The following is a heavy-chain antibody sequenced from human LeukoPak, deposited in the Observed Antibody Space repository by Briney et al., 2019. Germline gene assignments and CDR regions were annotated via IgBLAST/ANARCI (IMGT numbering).Heavy chain of an antibody. CDR3: ARGATNSASYYSYFDY. CDR1: GFTFSSYS. J-gene: IGHJ4*02. Sequence: GGSLRLSCAASGFTFSSYSINWVRQAPGKGLEWVSSISSSSIYIYDADSLKGRFTISRDNAKNSLYLQMNSLRAEDTAVYYCARGATNSASYYSYFDYWGQGILVTVSS. V-gene: IGHV3-21*06. D-gene: IGHD1-26*01. CDR2: ISSSSIYI.